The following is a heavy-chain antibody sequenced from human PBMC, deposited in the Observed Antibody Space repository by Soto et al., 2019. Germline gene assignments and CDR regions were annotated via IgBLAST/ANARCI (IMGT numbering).Heavy chain of an antibody. Sequence: RASVKVSCKASGYTFTSYGISWVRQAPGQGLEWMGWISAYNGNTNYAQKLQGRVTMTTDTSTSTAYMELRSLRSDDTAVYYCARDSGGGSCYSYDYWGQGTLVTVSS. CDR3: ARDSGGGSCYSYDY. CDR1: GYTFTSYG. D-gene: IGHD2-15*01. CDR2: ISAYNGNT. J-gene: IGHJ4*02. V-gene: IGHV1-18*01.